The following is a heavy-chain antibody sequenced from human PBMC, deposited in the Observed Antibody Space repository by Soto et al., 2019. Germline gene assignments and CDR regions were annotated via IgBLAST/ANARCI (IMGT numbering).Heavy chain of an antibody. CDR2: IYYSGST. Sequence: SETLSLTCTVSGGSISSSSYYWGWIRQPPGKGLEWIGSIYYSGSTYYNPSLKSRVTISVDTSKNQFSLKLSSVTAADTAVYYCARLSRLVVVAARGSRADYWGQGTLVTVSS. V-gene: IGHV4-39*01. J-gene: IGHJ4*02. CDR3: ARLSRLVVVAARGSRADY. D-gene: IGHD2-15*01. CDR1: GGSISSSSYY.